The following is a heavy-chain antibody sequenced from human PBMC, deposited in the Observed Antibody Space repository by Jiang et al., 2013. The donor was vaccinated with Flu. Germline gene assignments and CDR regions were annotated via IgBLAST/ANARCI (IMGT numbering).Heavy chain of an antibody. CDR1: GGTFSSYA. CDR2: IIPIFGTA. Sequence: SGAEVKKPGSSVKVSCKASGGTFSSYAISWVRQAPGQGLEWMGGIIPIFGTANYAQKFQGRVTITADESTSTAYMELSSLRSEDTAVYYCARVSVTGYYPYYYYMDVWGKGTTVTVSS. CDR3: ARVSVTGYYPYYYYMDV. J-gene: IGHJ6*03. V-gene: IGHV1-69*01. D-gene: IGHD3-9*01.